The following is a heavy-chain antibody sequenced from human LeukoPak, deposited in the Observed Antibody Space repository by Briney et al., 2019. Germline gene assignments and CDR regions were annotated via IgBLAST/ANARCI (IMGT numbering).Heavy chain of an antibody. CDR1: GFTFSTYA. CDR3: AQISVDTSRNRWADFDS. CDR2: LNIYGGNT. J-gene: IGHJ4*02. D-gene: IGHD5-18*01. Sequence: GGSLRLSCAASGFTFSTYAMTWLRQAPGKGLEWVSALNIYGGNTYNADSVKGRFTTSRVNSKNMLYLQMNSLRAEDTAIDYCAQISVDTSRNRWADFDSWGQGILVTVSS. V-gene: IGHV3-23*01.